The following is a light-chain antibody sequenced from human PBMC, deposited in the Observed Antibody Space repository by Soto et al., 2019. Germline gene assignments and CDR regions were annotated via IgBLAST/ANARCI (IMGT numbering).Light chain of an antibody. CDR3: HQYENWPKT. J-gene: IGKJ1*01. CDR1: QTISRN. Sequence: EIVMTQSPPPLSVSPGERATLSCRASQTISRNLAWYQQRPGQAPRLLMFGASTRAPGIPARFSGSGSGTECTLTISSLQSEDVAVYFCHQYENWPKTLGQGTKVDIK. V-gene: IGKV3-15*01. CDR2: GAS.